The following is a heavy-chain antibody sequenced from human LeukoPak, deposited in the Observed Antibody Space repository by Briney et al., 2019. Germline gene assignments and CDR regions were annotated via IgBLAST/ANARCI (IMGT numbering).Heavy chain of an antibody. CDR3: ARVHQQLVPLVDY. D-gene: IGHD6-13*01. Sequence: GSLRLSCAVSGFIFSSYEMNWVRQTPGKGLEWIGEINHSGGTNYNPSLKSRVTLAIGTSKNHFSLRLNSVTAADTAVYYCARVHQQLVPLVDYWGQGTLVTVSS. CDR1: GFIFSSYE. CDR2: INHSGGT. J-gene: IGHJ4*02. V-gene: IGHV4-34*01.